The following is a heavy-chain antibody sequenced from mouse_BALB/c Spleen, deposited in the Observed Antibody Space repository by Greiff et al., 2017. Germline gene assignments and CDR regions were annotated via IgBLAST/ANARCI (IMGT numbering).Heavy chain of an antibody. CDR3: ARSDWDAFDY. D-gene: IGHD4-1*01. Sequence: VQLQQSGPELVKPGASVRISCKASGYTFTSYYIHWVKQRPGQGLEWIGWIYPGNVNTKYNEKFKGKATLTADKSSSTAYMQLSSLTSEDSAVYFCARSDWDAFDYWGQGTTLTVSS. CDR2: IYPGNVNT. J-gene: IGHJ2*01. V-gene: IGHV1S56*01. CDR1: GYTFTSYY.